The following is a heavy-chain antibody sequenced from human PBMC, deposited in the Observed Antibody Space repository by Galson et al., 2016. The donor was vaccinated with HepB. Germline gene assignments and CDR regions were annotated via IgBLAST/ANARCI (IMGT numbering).Heavy chain of an antibody. Sequence: SLRLSCAASGFDFSSYRMNWVRQAPGKGLDWVATISSSSNFIYYADSGKGRFTISRDNAKNSLFLQMNSLSDEDTAVYFCVGDRDGQRHMVHGEYWGRGTLVTVSS. D-gene: IGHD3-10*01. CDR2: ISSSSNFI. CDR1: GFDFSSYR. V-gene: IGHV3-21*06. CDR3: VGDRDGQRHMVHGEY. J-gene: IGHJ4*02.